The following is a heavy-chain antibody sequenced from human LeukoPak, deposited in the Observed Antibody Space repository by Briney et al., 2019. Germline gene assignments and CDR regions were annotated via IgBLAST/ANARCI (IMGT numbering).Heavy chain of an antibody. CDR2: VYHNGHS. D-gene: IGHD2-15*01. CDR1: GGSFGDNY. J-gene: IGHJ5*01. Sequence: PSETLSLTCNVSGGSFGDNYWNWIRHLPGKGLEWICYVYHNGHSDYNPSLKSRVTISVDTSTNQFSLKMISVTAADTAVYYCASLGYSSGWLDSWGHGSLVIVSS. CDR3: ASLGYSSGWLDS. V-gene: IGHV4-59*01.